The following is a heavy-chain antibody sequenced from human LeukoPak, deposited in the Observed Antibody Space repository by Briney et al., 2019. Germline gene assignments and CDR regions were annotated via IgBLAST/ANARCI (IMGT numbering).Heavy chain of an antibody. CDR3: AREGAARRILDY. D-gene: IGHD6-13*01. Sequence: KPSETLSLTCAVYGGSFSGYYWSWIRQPPGKGLEWIGEINHSGSTNYNPSLKSRVTISVDTSKNQFSLKLSSVTAADTAVYYCAREGAARRILDYWGQGTLVTVSS. J-gene: IGHJ4*02. CDR1: GGSFSGYY. CDR2: INHSGST. V-gene: IGHV4-34*01.